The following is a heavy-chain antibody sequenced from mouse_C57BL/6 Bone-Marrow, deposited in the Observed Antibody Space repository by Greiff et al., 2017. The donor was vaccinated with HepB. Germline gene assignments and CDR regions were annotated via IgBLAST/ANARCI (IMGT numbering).Heavy chain of an antibody. CDR3: ARNVITTVVGAMDY. CDR1: GFSLTSYG. J-gene: IGHJ4*01. CDR2: IWSGGST. Sequence: VQRVESGPGLVQPSQSLSITCTVSGFSLTSYGVHWVRQSPGKGLEWLGVIWSGGSTDYNAAFISRLSISKDNSKSQVFFKMNSLQADDTAIYYCARNVITTVVGAMDYWGQGTSVTVSS. D-gene: IGHD1-1*01. V-gene: IGHV2-2*01.